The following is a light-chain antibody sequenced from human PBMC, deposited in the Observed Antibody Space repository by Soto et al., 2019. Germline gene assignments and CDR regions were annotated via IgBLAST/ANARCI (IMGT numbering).Light chain of an antibody. Sequence: EIVFTHSPATLSFSPVERATLSCRASQSVSSSYLAWYQQKPGQAPRLLIYGAFSRATGIPDRFSGSGSGTDFTLTISRLEPEDFAVYYCQQYGSTPLTFGGGTKVDIK. CDR2: GAF. V-gene: IGKV3-20*01. CDR3: QQYGSTPLT. J-gene: IGKJ4*01. CDR1: QSVSSSY.